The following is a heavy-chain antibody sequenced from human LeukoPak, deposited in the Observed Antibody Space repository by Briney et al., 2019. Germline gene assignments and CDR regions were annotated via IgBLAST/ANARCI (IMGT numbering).Heavy chain of an antibody. CDR2: IYTSGST. D-gene: IGHD3-22*01. V-gene: IGHV4-4*07. Sequence: PSETLSLTCTVSGDSISTSYWSWIRQPAGKGLEWIGRIYTSGSTNYNPSLKSRVTMSVDTSKNQFSLKLSSVTAADTAVYYCARDGSSDSSGYYWGNNWFDPWGQGTLVTVSS. CDR3: ARDGSSDSSGYYWGNNWFDP. J-gene: IGHJ5*02. CDR1: GDSISTSY.